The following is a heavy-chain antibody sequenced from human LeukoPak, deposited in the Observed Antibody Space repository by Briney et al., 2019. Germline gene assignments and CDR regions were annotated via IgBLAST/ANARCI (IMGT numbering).Heavy chain of an antibody. Sequence: GGSLRLSCSASGFTFSSYGMHWVRQAPGKGLEWVALIRYDASNKYYTDSVKGRFTISRDNSKNTLYLQMNSLRAEDTAVYYCAKEGSYSNYVTFYFYYYMDVWGKGTTVTVSS. CDR3: AKEGSYSNYVTFYFYYYMDV. V-gene: IGHV3-30*02. CDR2: IRYDASNK. D-gene: IGHD4-11*01. J-gene: IGHJ6*03. CDR1: GFTFSSYG.